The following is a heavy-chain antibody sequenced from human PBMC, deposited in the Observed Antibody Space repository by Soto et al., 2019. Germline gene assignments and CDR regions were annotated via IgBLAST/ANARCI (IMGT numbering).Heavy chain of an antibody. Sequence: PVGSLRLSCAASGFTFSSYAMHWVRQAPGKGLEWVAVISYDGSNKYYADSVKGRFTISRDNSKNTLYLQMNSLRAEDTAVYYCARDSNLVTMIVVVIAGMDVWGQGTTVTVSS. CDR2: ISYDGSNK. J-gene: IGHJ6*02. CDR1: GFTFSSYA. D-gene: IGHD3-22*01. CDR3: ARDSNLVTMIVVVIAGMDV. V-gene: IGHV3-30-3*01.